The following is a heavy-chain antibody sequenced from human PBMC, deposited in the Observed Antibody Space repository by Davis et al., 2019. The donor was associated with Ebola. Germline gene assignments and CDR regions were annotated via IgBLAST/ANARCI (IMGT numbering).Heavy chain of an antibody. CDR2: IKQDGSEK. CDR3: AKAGHCGNYCSFDS. CDR1: GFTFSSYS. D-gene: IGHD1-26*01. J-gene: IGHJ4*02. Sequence: GGSLRLSCAASGFTFSSYSMNWVRQAPGKGLEWVANIKQDGSEKYYVDSVEGRFTISRDNAKNSLYLQMNSLRAEDTAVYYCAKAGHCGNYCSFDSWGQGTLVTVSS. V-gene: IGHV3-7*03.